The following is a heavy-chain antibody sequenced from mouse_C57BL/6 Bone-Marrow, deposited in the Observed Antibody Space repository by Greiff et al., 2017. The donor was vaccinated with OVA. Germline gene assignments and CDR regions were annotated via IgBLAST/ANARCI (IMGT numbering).Heavy chain of an antibody. D-gene: IGHD1-1*01. CDR1: GYTFTSYW. J-gene: IGHJ1*03. CDR2: IDPSDSYT. Sequence: QVQLQQPGAELVMPGASVKLSCKASGYTFTSYWMHWVKQRPGQGLEWIGEIDPSDSYTNYNQKFKGKSTLTVDKSSSTAYMQLSSLTSEDSAVYYGAAVYGSSPSGYFDVWGTGTTVTVSS. CDR3: AAVYGSSPSGYFDV. V-gene: IGHV1-69*01.